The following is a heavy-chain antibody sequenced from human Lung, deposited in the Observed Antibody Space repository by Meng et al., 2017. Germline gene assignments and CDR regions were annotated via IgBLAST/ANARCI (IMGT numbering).Heavy chain of an antibody. CDR1: GGSFSDYY. Sequence: QVQPQQWGAGLLEPSQTLSLALVVSGGSFSDYYWSWIRQPTGQGLEWIGEINHSGSTNYNPSLESRATISVDTSQNNLSLKLSSVTAADSAVYYCARGPTTMAHDFDYWGQGTLVTVSS. J-gene: IGHJ4*02. CDR3: ARGPTTMAHDFDY. CDR2: INHSGST. D-gene: IGHD4-11*01. V-gene: IGHV4-34*01.